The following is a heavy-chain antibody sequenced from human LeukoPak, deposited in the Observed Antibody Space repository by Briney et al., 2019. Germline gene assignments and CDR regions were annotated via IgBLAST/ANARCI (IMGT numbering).Heavy chain of an antibody. V-gene: IGHV4-38-2*02. CDR2: IYHTGTT. J-gene: IGHJ6*03. Sequence: SETLSLTCIVSGFSISIGYYWGWIRQPPGKGLECIGTIYHTGTTYYNPSLKSRVTISVDTSKNQFSLKLSSVTAADTAVYYCARDDRYYDSSGYYFGRYYYYYMDVWSKGTTVTISS. D-gene: IGHD3-22*01. CDR3: ARDDRYYDSSGYYFGRYYYYYMDV. CDR1: GFSISIGYY.